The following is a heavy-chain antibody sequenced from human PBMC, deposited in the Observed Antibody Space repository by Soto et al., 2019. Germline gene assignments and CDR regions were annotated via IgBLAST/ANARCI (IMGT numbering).Heavy chain of an antibody. V-gene: IGHV3-21*01. CDR2: ISSSSSYI. CDR3: ARDGEAAASYFDY. Sequence: EVQLVEAGGGLVKPGGSLRLSCAASGFTFSSYSMNWVRQAPGKVLEWVSSISSSSSYIYYADSVKGRFTISRDNAKNSLYLQMNSLRAEDTAVYYCARDGEAAASYFDYWGQGTLVTVSS. J-gene: IGHJ4*02. D-gene: IGHD6-13*01. CDR1: GFTFSSYS.